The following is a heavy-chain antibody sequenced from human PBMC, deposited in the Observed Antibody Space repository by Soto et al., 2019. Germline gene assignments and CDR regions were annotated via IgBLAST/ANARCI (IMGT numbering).Heavy chain of an antibody. J-gene: IGHJ4*02. CDR2: ISGSGGAT. D-gene: IGHD1-26*01. CDR1: GFTFSSYA. CDR3: ATRGSYYQIDY. V-gene: IGHV3-23*01. Sequence: GGSLRLSCAASGFTFSSYAMSWVRQAPGKGLEWVSEISGSGGATYYADSVKGRFTISRDNSKNTLYLQMNSLRAEDTAVYYCATRGSYYQIDYWGQGTLVTVSS.